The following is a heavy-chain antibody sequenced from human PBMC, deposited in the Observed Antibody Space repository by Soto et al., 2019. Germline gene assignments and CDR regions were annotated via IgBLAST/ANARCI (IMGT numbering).Heavy chain of an antibody. V-gene: IGHV3-15*01. CDR2: IKSKTDGGTT. CDR1: GFTFSNAW. J-gene: IGHJ4*02. D-gene: IGHD6-19*01. Sequence: EVQLVESGGGLVKPGGSLRLSCAASGFTFSNAWMSWVRQAPGKGLEWVGRIKSKTDGGTTDYAAPVKGRFTISRDDSKHTLYLQMNSLKTEDTAVYYCTTVSSIAVAGTFYFDYWGQGTLVTVSS. CDR3: TTVSSIAVAGTFYFDY.